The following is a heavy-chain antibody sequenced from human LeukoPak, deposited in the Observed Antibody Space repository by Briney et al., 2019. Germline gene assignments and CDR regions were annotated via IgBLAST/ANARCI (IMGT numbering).Heavy chain of an antibody. V-gene: IGHV3-23*01. CDR2: NSASGGST. J-gene: IGHJ5*02. CDR1: GFIFSTYG. CDR3: AKLINWSGSGSYFWFDP. D-gene: IGHD3-10*01. Sequence: GGSLRLSCAASGFIFSTYGMSWVRQAPGKGLEWVSGNSASGGSTYYADSVKGRFTISRDNSKITLYLQMNSVRAEDTAVYYCAKLINWSGSGSYFWFDPWGQGTLVTVSS.